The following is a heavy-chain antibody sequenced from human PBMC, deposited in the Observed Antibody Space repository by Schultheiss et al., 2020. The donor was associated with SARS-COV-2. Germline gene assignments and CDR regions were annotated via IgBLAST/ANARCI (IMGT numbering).Heavy chain of an antibody. Sequence: GGSLRLSCAASGFTFSSYGMHWVRQAPGKGLEWVAVIWYDGTNKYYADSVKGRFTISRDNSKNTQYLQMNSLRAEDTAVYYCAKVFGHDSGYYEDYFDYWGQGALVTVSS. CDR1: GFTFSSYG. V-gene: IGHV3-33*06. CDR2: IWYDGTNK. D-gene: IGHD3-22*01. J-gene: IGHJ4*02. CDR3: AKVFGHDSGYYEDYFDY.